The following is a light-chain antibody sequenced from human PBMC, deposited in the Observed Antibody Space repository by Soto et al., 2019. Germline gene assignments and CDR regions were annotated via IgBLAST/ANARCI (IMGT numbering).Light chain of an antibody. J-gene: IGLJ1*01. CDR3: SSYTSSSTPFV. Sequence: QSALTQPASVSGSPGQSITISCTGTSSDVGRYNYVSWYQQHPGKAPKVMIYDVNNRPSGVSNRFSGSKSGNTASLTISGRQAEEEAHYYCSSYTSSSTPFVFGTGTKVTVL. CDR1: SSDVGRYNY. V-gene: IGLV2-14*03. CDR2: DVN.